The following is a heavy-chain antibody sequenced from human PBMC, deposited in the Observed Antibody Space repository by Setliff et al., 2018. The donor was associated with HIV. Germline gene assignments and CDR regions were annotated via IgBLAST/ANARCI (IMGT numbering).Heavy chain of an antibody. V-gene: IGHV3-23*01. J-gene: IGHJ4*02. Sequence: PGGSLRLSCVASGFTFREKAMTWVRQPPGKGLEWVSGISGRGASTYYADAARDRFTISRDNSRDTVFLEMTSLGAEDTAVYYCAKAMGHLPYFFDSWGQGTLVTVSS. CDR2: ISGRGAST. CDR3: AKAMGHLPYFFDS. CDR1: GFTFREKA.